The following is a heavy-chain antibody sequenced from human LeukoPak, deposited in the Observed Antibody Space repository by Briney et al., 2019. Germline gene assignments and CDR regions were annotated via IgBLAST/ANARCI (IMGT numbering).Heavy chain of an antibody. D-gene: IGHD1-1*01. V-gene: IGHV4-39*01. CDR3: ALSTGTTSDDY. CDR2: IYYSGST. J-gene: IGHJ4*02. Sequence: PSETLSLTCTVSGGSISSSSYYWGWIRQPPGKGLEWIGSIYYSGSTYYNPSLKSRVTISVDTSKNQFSLKLSSVTAADTAVYYCALSTGTTSDDYWGQGTLVTVSS. CDR1: GGSISSSSYY.